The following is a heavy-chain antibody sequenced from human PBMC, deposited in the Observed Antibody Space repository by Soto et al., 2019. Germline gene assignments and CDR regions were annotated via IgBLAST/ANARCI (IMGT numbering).Heavy chain of an antibody. V-gene: IGHV4-34*01. CDR2: VNPTGST. CDR1: GGSFSGYY. CDR3: ARSREQWLVDAFDI. Sequence: QVQVQQWGAGLLKSSETLSLTCAVYGGSFSGYYWSWIRQSPGKGLGWIGEVNPTGSTKYNPSLKSRVTISVDTSKNQFSLNLNSVTAADTALYYCARSREQWLVDAFDIWGQGTMVTVSS. D-gene: IGHD6-19*01. J-gene: IGHJ3*02.